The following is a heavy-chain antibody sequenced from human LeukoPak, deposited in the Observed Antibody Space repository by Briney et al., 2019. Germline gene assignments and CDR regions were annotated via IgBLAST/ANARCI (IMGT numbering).Heavy chain of an antibody. V-gene: IGHV3-13*04. Sequence: PGGSLRLSCAASGFTFSSYDMHWVRQGTGKGLEWVSGIGSAGDTYYPGSVKGRFTTSRENAKNSLYLQMNSLRVGDTAVYYCARGRGWGTFDIWGQGTMVTVSS. D-gene: IGHD3-10*01. CDR3: ARGRGWGTFDI. J-gene: IGHJ3*02. CDR2: IGSAGDT. CDR1: GFTFSSYD.